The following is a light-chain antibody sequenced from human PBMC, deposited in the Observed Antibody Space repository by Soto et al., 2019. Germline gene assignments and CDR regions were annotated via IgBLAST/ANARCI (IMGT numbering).Light chain of an antibody. CDR2: KAS. Sequence: DIQMTQSPSTLSASVGDRVTITCRASQSIRSWLAWYQQKPGKAPKFLIYKASTLESGVPSRFSGSGSGTEFTLTISSLQSEDFAVYYCQQYKDWPHTFGQGTKVDIK. J-gene: IGKJ1*01. CDR1: QSIRSW. V-gene: IGKV1-5*03. CDR3: QQYKDWPHT.